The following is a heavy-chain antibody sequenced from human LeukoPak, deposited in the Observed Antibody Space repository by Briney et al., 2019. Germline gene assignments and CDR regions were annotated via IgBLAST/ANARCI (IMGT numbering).Heavy chain of an antibody. CDR1: GFTFSSYA. J-gene: IGHJ4*02. CDR2: ISGSGGST. D-gene: IGHD3-10*01. V-gene: IGHV3-23*01. CDR3: AKDQLLLWFGELLPPDY. Sequence: PGGSLRLSCAASGFTFSSYAMSWVRQAPGKGLEWVSAISGSGGSTYYAYSVKCRFTISRDNSKNTLYLQMNSLRAEDTAVYYCAKDQLLLWFGELLPPDYWGQGTLVTVSS.